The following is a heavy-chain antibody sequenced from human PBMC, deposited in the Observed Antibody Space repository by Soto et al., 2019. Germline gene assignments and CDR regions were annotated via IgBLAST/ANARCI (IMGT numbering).Heavy chain of an antibody. CDR3: AKDLRPLQGDYVWGSYRPFDY. V-gene: IGHV3-30*18. D-gene: IGHD3-16*02. CDR1: GFTFSNYG. J-gene: IGHJ4*01. Sequence: GGSLRLSCEASGFTFSNYGTHWVRQAPGEGLEWVAHISYDGSNEHYTDSVKGRFTISRDNSKNTLYLQMNSLRAEDTAVYYCAKDLRPLQGDYVWGSYRPFDYWGHGTLVTVSS. CDR2: ISYDGSNE.